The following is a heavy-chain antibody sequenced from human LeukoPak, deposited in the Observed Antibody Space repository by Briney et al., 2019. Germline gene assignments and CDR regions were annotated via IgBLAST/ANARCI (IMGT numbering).Heavy chain of an antibody. D-gene: IGHD3-9*01. CDR2: IYYSGST. CDR3: ARSRAGLT. J-gene: IGHJ4*02. CDR1: GGSVSSGSYY. V-gene: IGHV4-61*01. Sequence: PSETLSLTCTVSGGSVSSGSYYWSWIRQPPGKGLEWIGYIYYSGSTNYNPSLKSRVTLSLDTSKNQFSLNLRSVTAAGTAVYYCARSRAGLTWGQGTLVTVSS.